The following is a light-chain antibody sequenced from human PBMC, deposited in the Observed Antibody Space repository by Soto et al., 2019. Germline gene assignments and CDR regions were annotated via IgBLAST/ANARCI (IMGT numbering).Light chain of an antibody. CDR1: SGSVSTTYC. CDR2: STD. CDR3: VLYMGRGIWV. J-gene: IGLJ3*02. V-gene: IGLV8-61*01. Sequence: QTVVTQEPSFSVSPGRTVTLTCGLSSGSVSTTYCPTWYQQTPGQAPRTLIYSTDTRSSGVPDRFSGSILGNKAALTITGAQADDESDYYCVLYMGRGIWVFGGGTKVTVL.